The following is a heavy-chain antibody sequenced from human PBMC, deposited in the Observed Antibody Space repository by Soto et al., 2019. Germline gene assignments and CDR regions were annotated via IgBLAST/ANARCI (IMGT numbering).Heavy chain of an antibody. Sequence: PGGSLRLSCAASGFTFSSYWMHWVRQAPGKGLVWVSPISSSGSSTNYADSVKGRFTISRDNSKNTVYLQMNSLRAEDTAVYYCAGVVAAFYYYYMDVWGKGTTVTVSS. J-gene: IGHJ6*03. V-gene: IGHV3-74*01. CDR3: AGVVAAFYYYYMDV. CDR1: GFTFSSYW. D-gene: IGHD2-15*01. CDR2: ISSSGSST.